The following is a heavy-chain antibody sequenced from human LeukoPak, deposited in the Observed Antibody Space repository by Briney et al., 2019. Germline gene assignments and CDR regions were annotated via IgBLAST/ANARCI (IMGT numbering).Heavy chain of an antibody. CDR3: VREDTPATANY. CDR2: IKQDGGEE. V-gene: IGHV3-7*03. D-gene: IGHD2-21*02. CDR1: GFTFSSYS. J-gene: IGHJ4*02. Sequence: GGSLRLSCAASGFTFSSYSMSWVRQAPGEGLEWVAHIKQDGGEENYVGSVKGRFTVSRDNAKNSVLLQMNSLRAEDTAVYYCVREDTPATANYWGQGTLVTISS.